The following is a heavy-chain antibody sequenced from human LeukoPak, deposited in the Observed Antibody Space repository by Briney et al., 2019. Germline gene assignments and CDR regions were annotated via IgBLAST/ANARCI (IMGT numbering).Heavy chain of an antibody. J-gene: IGHJ4*02. V-gene: IGHV3-66*01. CDR2: IYSGGST. Sequence: GGSLRLSCAASGFTFSSYGMHWVRQAPGKGLEWVSVIYSGGSTYYADSVKGRFTISRDNSKNTLYLQMNSLRAEDTAVYYCARDGPYDYWGQGTLVTVSS. CDR3: ARDGPYDY. CDR1: GFTFSSYG.